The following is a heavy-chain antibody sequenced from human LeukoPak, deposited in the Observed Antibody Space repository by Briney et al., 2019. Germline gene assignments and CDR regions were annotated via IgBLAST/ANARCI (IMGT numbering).Heavy chain of an antibody. CDR1: GASISSSDYW. Sequence: PSETLSLTCTVSGASISSSDYWWAGIRQPPGKGLDWIASVFYRGNTHYNPSLQSRVTISVDTSKNQFSLNLNSVTAADTAVYYCARQRGIGSWSFDSWGQGTLVTVSS. D-gene: IGHD3-3*02. CDR3: ARQRGIGSWSFDS. CDR2: VFYRGNT. V-gene: IGHV4-39*01. J-gene: IGHJ4*02.